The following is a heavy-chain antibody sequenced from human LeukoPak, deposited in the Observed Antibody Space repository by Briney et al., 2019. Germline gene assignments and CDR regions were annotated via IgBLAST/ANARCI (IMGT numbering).Heavy chain of an antibody. D-gene: IGHD2-2*01. CDR2: IWYDGNNK. J-gene: IGHJ4*02. CDR1: GFTFSSYS. V-gene: IGHV3-33*08. Sequence: PGGSLRLSCAASGFTFSSYSMNWVRQAPGKGLEWVAVIWYDGNNKYYADSVKGRFTISRDNSKNTLYLQMKSLRAEDTAVYYCARDYHGLDYWGQGTLVTVSS. CDR3: ARDYHGLDY.